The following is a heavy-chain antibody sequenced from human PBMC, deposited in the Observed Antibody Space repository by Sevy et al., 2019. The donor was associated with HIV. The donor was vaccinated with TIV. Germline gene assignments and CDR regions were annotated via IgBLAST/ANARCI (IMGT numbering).Heavy chain of an antibody. CDR2: ISSAGSNK. V-gene: IGHV3-30-3*01. CDR1: GLTVSRHA. J-gene: IGHJ4*02. D-gene: IGHD6-19*01. Sequence: GGSLRLSCAASGLTVSRHAMHWVRQAPGKGLEWVAVISSAGSNKYYADSVKGRFTISRDNPKNTLYLQMNSLRPEDTAVYYCTRDAGYSIAWSPSDYWGQGTLVTVSS. CDR3: TRDAGYSIAWSPSDY.